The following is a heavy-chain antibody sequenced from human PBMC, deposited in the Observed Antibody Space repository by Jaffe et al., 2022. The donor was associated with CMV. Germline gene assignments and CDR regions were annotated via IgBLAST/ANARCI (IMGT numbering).Heavy chain of an antibody. CDR2: IYYSGST. D-gene: IGHD6-6*01. V-gene: IGHV4-39*01. J-gene: IGHJ5*02. CDR1: GGSISSSSYY. Sequence: QLQLQESGPGLVKPSETLSLTCTVSGGSISSSSYYWGWIRQPPGKGLEWIGSIYYSGSTYYNPSLKSRVTISVDTSKNQFSLKLSSVTAADTAVYYCARQRGNFEYSSSSERNWFDPWGQGTLVTVSS. CDR3: ARQRGNFEYSSSSERNWFDP.